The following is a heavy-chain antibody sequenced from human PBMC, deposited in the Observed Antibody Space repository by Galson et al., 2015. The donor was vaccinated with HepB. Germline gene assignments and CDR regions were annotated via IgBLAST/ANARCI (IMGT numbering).Heavy chain of an antibody. V-gene: IGHV3-48*02. D-gene: IGHD2-2*01. J-gene: IGHJ6*02. Sequence: SLRLSCAASGFTSNTDIMSWVRQAPGKELEWISYISGSGSTIFYADSVKGRFTISRDNAKNLLYLQMNSLRDEDMAVYYFASIQHCSRSSCYVPSAMDVWGQGTTGIVSS. CDR3: ASIQHCSRSSCYVPSAMDV. CDR2: ISGSGSTI. CDR1: GFTSNTDI.